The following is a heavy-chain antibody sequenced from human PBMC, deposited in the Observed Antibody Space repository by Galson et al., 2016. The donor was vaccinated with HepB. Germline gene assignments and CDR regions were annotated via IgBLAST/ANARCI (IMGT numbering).Heavy chain of an antibody. CDR1: GFTFSKYA. CDR3: ARGVGSTEMSCSDY. D-gene: IGHD1-26*01. J-gene: IGHJ4*02. Sequence: SLRLSCAASGFTFSKYAMSWVRQAPGKGLEWVSAISGSGDNTYYTDSVKGRFTISRGNSQNTLYLQMGDLRAEDTATYYCARGVGSTEMSCSDYWGQGTLVTVTS. CDR2: ISGSGDNT. V-gene: IGHV3-23*01.